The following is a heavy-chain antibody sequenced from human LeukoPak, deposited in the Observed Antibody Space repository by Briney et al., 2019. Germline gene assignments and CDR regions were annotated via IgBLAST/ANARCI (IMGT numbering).Heavy chain of an antibody. J-gene: IGHJ2*01. V-gene: IGHV1-69*13. CDR2: IIPIFGTA. CDR1: GGTFSSYA. CDR3: ARETTTVTPRRPYWYFDL. Sequence: GASVKVSCKASGGTFSSYAISWVRQAPGQGLEWMGGIIPIFGTANYAQKFQGRVTITADESTSTAYMELSSLRSEDTAVYYCARETTTVTPRRPYWYFDLWGRGTLVTVSS. D-gene: IGHD4-17*01.